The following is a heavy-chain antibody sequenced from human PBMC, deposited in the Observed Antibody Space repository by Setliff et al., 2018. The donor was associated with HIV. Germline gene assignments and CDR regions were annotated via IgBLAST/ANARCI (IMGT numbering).Heavy chain of an antibody. V-gene: IGHV4-39*07. CDR1: GGSISSSSYY. J-gene: IGHJ5*02. Sequence: SETLSLTCTVSGGSISSSSYYWGWIRQPPGKGLEWIGSIYYSGSTYYNPSLKSRVTMSVDTSKNQFSLKLCSVTAADTAVYYCATSRVVVLRFDPWGQGTLVTVSS. CDR3: ATSRVVVLRFDP. CDR2: IYYSGST. D-gene: IGHD3-22*01.